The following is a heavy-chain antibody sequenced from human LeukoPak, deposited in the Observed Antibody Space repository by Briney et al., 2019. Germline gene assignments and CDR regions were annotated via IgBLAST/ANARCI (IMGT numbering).Heavy chain of an antibody. Sequence: GGSLRLSRAASGFTFSSYAMSWVRRAPGKGLEWVSAISGSGGSTYYADSVKGRFTISRDNSKNTLYLQMNSLRAEDTAVYYCAKFSGSWYGAFDIWGQGTMVTVSS. J-gene: IGHJ3*02. D-gene: IGHD6-13*01. V-gene: IGHV3-23*01. CDR2: ISGSGGST. CDR1: GFTFSSYA. CDR3: AKFSGSWYGAFDI.